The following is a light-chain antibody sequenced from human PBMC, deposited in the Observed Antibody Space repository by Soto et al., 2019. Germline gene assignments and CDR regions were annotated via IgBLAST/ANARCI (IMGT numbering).Light chain of an antibody. CDR2: EVV. Sequence: QSALTQPASVSGSPGQPITISCTGTSSDVGIYNLVSWYQHFPGKAPKLIIYEVVQRPSGVPDRFSGSKSGNTASLTVSGLQAADEADYFCKSYAGSNTYVFGRGTKVTVL. J-gene: IGLJ1*01. CDR3: KSYAGSNTYV. CDR1: SSDVGIYNL. V-gene: IGLV2-14*02.